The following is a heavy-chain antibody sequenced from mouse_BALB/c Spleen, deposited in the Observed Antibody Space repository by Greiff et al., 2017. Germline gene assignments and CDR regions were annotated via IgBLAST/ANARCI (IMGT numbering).Heavy chain of an antibody. CDR1: GFSLTSYG. CDR3: AKGVPWFAY. CDR2: IWGDGST. V-gene: IGHV2-3*01. J-gene: IGHJ3*01. Sequence: VQVVESGPGLVAPSQSLSITCTASGFSLTSYGVSWVRQPPGKGLEWLGVIWGDGSTNYHSALISRLSINKDNSKSHVCIKLNSLQTDDTATCYCAKGVPWFAYWGQGTLVTVSA.